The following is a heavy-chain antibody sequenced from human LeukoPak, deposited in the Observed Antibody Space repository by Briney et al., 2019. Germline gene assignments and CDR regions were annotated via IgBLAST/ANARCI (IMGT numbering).Heavy chain of an antibody. Sequence: GGSLRLSCAASGFTFSSYAMSWVRQAPGKGLEWVSAISGSGGSTCYADSVKGRFTISRDNSKNTLYLQMNSLRAEDTAVYYCAKDRHCSSTSCRYYYYYGMDVWGQGTTVTVSS. J-gene: IGHJ6*02. CDR3: AKDRHCSSTSCRYYYYYGMDV. V-gene: IGHV3-23*01. CDR2: ISGSGGST. CDR1: GFTFSSYA. D-gene: IGHD2-2*01.